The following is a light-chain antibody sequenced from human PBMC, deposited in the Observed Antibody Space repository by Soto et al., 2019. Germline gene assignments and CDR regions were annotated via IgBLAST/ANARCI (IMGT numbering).Light chain of an antibody. CDR2: GAS. CDR3: QQYGTSPPYI. J-gene: IGKJ2*01. V-gene: IGKV3-20*01. Sequence: EIVLTQSPGTLSLSPGEWATLSCRASQSVSSVDLAWYQQKPGQAPRLLIYGASSRATGSPDRFSGSGSGTDFTITISRRQPEDFAGYYCQQYGTSPPYIFGQGTKLEIK. CDR1: QSVSSVD.